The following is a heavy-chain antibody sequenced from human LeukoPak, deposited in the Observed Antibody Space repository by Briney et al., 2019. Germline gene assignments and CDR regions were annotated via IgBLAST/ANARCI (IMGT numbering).Heavy chain of an antibody. CDR3: ARDSSDY. V-gene: IGHV3-30-3*01. CDR1: GFTFSRYA. Sequence: PGGSLRLSCAVSGFTFSRYAMHWVRQAPGKGLEWVAVISYDGSKKADSVKGRFTISRDNSKNTLYLQMTSLRAEDTAVYHCARDSSDYWGQGTLVTVSP. J-gene: IGHJ4*02. CDR2: ISYDGSKK.